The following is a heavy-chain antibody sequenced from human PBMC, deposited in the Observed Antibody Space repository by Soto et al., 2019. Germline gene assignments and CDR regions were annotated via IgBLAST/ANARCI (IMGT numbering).Heavy chain of an antibody. V-gene: IGHV3-30*18. CDR1: GFTFSSYG. D-gene: IGHD3-3*01. CDR2: ISCDGSNK. Sequence: GGSLRLSCAASGFTFSSYGMHWVRQAPGKGLEWVAVISCDGSNKYYADSVKGRFTISRDNSKNTLYLQMNSLRAEDTAVYYCAKAVHDFWSTYGMDVWGQGTTVTVSS. J-gene: IGHJ6*02. CDR3: AKAVHDFWSTYGMDV.